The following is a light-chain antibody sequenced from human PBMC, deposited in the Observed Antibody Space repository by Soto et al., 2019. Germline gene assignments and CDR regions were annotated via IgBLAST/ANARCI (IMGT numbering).Light chain of an antibody. CDR1: QGMSNF. J-gene: IGKJ5*01. CDR3: QHYHGYPQT. CDR2: GAS. Sequence: DIQMTQSPSSLSASVGDRVTITCRASQGMSNFLAWCQQKPGQAPKSLIYGASSLQSGVASRFSGSGSGTDFTLTISSLQPEDFGTYYCQHYHGYPQTFGQGTRRESK. V-gene: IGKV1-16*01.